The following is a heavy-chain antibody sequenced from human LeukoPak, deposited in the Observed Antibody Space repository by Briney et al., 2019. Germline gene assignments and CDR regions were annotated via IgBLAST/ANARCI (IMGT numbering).Heavy chain of an antibody. Sequence: ASVKVSCKASGYTFTSYYMLWVRQAPGQGLEWMGMVTPRSGSTTYAQKFQGRVTMTRDTSTNTVYMELSSLRSEDTAVYYCARVYGSTWGYFAYWGQGTLVTVSS. CDR2: VTPRSGST. CDR3: ARVYGSTWGYFAY. D-gene: IGHD6-13*01. V-gene: IGHV1-46*01. J-gene: IGHJ4*02. CDR1: GYTFTSYY.